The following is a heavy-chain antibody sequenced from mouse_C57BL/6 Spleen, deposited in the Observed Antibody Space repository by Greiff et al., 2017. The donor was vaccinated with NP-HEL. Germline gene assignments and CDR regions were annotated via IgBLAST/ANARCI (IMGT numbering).Heavy chain of an antibody. Sequence: EVQLQQSGPELVKPGASVKISCKASGYTFTDYYMNWVKQSHGKSLEWIGDINPNNGGTSYNQKFKGKATLTVDKSSSTAYMELRSLTSEDSAVYYCARPAQARWPGFAYWGQGTLVTVSA. D-gene: IGHD3-2*02. CDR2: INPNNGGT. CDR1: GYTFTDYY. J-gene: IGHJ3*01. V-gene: IGHV1-26*01. CDR3: ARPAQARWPGFAY.